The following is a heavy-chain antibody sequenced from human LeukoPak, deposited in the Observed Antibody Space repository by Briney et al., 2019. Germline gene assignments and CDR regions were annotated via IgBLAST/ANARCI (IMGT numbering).Heavy chain of an antibody. V-gene: IGHV4-4*02. Sequence: SGTLSLTRAVSGGSIRNENWWSWVRQPPGKGLEWIGEIHYRGGTNYNPSLRSRVTISVDTSKNQFSLKMTSVTAADTAVYYCATPNDAFNMWGQGTMVTVSS. J-gene: IGHJ3*02. CDR3: ATPNDAFNM. CDR2: IHYRGGT. CDR1: GGSIRNENW.